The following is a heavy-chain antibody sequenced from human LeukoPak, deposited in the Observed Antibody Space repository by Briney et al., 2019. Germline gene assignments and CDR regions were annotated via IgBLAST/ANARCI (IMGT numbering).Heavy chain of an antibody. CDR3: ARAKRNGFDI. Sequence: GGSLRLSCEASGFTFSNYSMNWVRQAPGKGLEWVSYIRSSSTTIYYADSVKGRFTISRDNAKNSLYLQMNSLRAEDTAVYYCARAKRNGFDIWCQGTMVTVSS. CDR1: GFTFSNYS. J-gene: IGHJ3*02. V-gene: IGHV3-48*01. CDR2: IRSSSTTI.